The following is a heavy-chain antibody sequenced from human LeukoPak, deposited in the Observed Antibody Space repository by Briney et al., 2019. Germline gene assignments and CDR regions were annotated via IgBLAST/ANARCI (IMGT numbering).Heavy chain of an antibody. J-gene: IGHJ4*02. CDR2: IYSGGST. Sequence: GGSLRLSCAASGFTISSKYMSWVRQAPGKGLEWVSVIYSGGSTYYADSMKGRFTISRDNSKNTLYLQINSLRADDTAVFYCAKDGGRAAAGTVDSWGQGALVTVSS. D-gene: IGHD6-13*01. CDR1: GFTISSKY. CDR3: AKDGGRAAAGTVDS. V-gene: IGHV3-53*05.